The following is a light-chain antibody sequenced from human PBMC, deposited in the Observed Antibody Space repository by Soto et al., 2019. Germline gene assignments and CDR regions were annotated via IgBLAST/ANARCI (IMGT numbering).Light chain of an antibody. Sequence: IKMTQSPSSLSASVGDRVTITFRASQSISSWLAWYQQKPGKAPKLLIYKASSLESGVPSRFSGSGSGTEFTLTISSLQPDDFATYYCQQYNSYSRTFGQGTNVDNK. CDR3: QQYNSYSRT. J-gene: IGKJ1*01. CDR1: QSISSW. CDR2: KAS. V-gene: IGKV1-5*03.